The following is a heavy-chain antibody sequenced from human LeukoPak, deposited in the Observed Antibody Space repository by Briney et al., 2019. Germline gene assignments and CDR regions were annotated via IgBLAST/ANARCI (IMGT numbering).Heavy chain of an antibody. V-gene: IGHV3-7*01. J-gene: IGHJ4*02. CDR1: GFTFSSYG. D-gene: IGHD5-18*01. CDR3: ARGGSGYSYGKIDS. CDR2: INQDGSET. Sequence: GGTLRLSCAASGFTFSSYGMSWVRQAPGKGLEWVANINQDGSETYYVDSVKGRFTISRDNAKNSLYLQMNSLRDEDTAVYYCARGGSGYSYGKIDSWGQGILVTVSS.